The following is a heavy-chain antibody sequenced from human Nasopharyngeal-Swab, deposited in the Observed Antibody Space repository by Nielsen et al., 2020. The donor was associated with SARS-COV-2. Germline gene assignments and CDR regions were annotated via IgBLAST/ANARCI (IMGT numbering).Heavy chain of an antibody. J-gene: IGHJ4*02. Sequence: GGSLRLSCAASGFTFSSYAMHLVRQAPGKGLEWVAVISYDGYNKYYADSVKGRFTISRDNSKNTLSLQMNSLRAEDTAVYHCARVMSGSYVSPFDYWGQGTLVTVSS. V-gene: IGHV3-30-3*01. D-gene: IGHD5-18*01. CDR1: GFTFSSYA. CDR2: ISYDGYNK. CDR3: ARVMSGSYVSPFDY.